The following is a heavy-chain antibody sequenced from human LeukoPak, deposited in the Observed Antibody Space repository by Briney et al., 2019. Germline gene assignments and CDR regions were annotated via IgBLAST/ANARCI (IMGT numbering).Heavy chain of an antibody. CDR3: ARDDSGSYYGWFDP. D-gene: IGHD1-26*01. V-gene: IGHV1-3*01. Sequence: KXXXXXFTSYXMHWVRQAPGQRLEWMGWINAGNGNTKYSQRFQGRVTITRDTSASTAYMELSSLRSEDTAVYYCARDDSGSYYGWFDPWGQGTLVTVSS. J-gene: IGHJ5*02. CDR2: INAGNGNT. CDR1: XXXFTSYX.